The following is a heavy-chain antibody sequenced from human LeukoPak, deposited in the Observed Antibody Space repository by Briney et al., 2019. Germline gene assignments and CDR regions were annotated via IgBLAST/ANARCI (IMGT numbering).Heavy chain of an antibody. CDR3: ASGNSGSHYVEYYYGMDV. J-gene: IGHJ6*02. CDR2: IYSGGRT. V-gene: IGHV3-53*01. CDR1: GFTVSSNY. Sequence: GGSLKLSCAASGFTVSSNYMSWVRQAPGKGLEWVSVIYSGGRTYYADSVKGRFTISRDISKNTLYLQMNNLRAEDTAVYYCASGNSGSHYVEYYYGMDVWGQGTTVTVSS. D-gene: IGHD1-26*01.